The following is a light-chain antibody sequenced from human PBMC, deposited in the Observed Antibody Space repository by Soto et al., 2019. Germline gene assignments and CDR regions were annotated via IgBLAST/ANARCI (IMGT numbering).Light chain of an antibody. Sequence: DIQMTQSPSTLSASVGDRVTITCRASQSISSWLAWYQQKPGKATKLLIYDASSLESGVPSRFSGRGSGTEFTLTISSLQPDDFATYYCQQYNSYSPKTFGQGTKVEIK. CDR1: QSISSW. CDR2: DAS. CDR3: QQYNSYSPKT. V-gene: IGKV1-5*01. J-gene: IGKJ1*01.